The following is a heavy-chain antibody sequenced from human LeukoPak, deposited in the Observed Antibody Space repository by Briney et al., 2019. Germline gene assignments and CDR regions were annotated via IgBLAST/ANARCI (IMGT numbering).Heavy chain of an antibody. J-gene: IGHJ4*02. D-gene: IGHD1-26*01. CDR3: AISSVGHNFFDY. CDR1: GFTFSSYG. Sequence: GGTLRLSCAASGFTFSSYGMSWVRQAPGKGLEWVSAISGSGGSTYYADSVKGRFTISRDNSKNTLYLQMNSLRAEDTAVYYCAISSVGHNFFDYWGQGTLVTVSS. CDR2: ISGSGGST. V-gene: IGHV3-23*01.